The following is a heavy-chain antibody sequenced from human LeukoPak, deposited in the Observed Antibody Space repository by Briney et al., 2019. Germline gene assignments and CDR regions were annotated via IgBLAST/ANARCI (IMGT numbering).Heavy chain of an antibody. CDR1: GYSFTSYW. CDR2: IYPGDSDT. CDR3: ARQAPIAAAVDDAFDV. J-gene: IGHJ3*01. D-gene: IGHD6-13*01. V-gene: IGHV5-51*01. Sequence: GESLKISCKGSGYSFTSYWIGWVRQMPGKGLEWMGIIYPGDSDTRYSPSFQGQVTISADKSISTAYLQWSSLKASDTAMYYCARQAPIAAAVDDAFDVWGRGTMVTVSS.